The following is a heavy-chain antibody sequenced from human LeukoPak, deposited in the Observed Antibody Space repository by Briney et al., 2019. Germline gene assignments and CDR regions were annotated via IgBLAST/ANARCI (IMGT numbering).Heavy chain of an antibody. D-gene: IGHD6-19*01. Sequence: PGGSLRLSCTAYGFTFSNIWISWVRQAPGNGLEWVANIKPDGGDKYYVDSMEGRFTISRDKAKTSLYLQMNSLRAEETAVYYCARGLFAGGWYPDYFDYWGQGTLVTVSS. CDR3: ARGLFAGGWYPDYFDY. J-gene: IGHJ4*02. CDR1: GFTFSNIW. CDR2: IKPDGGDK. V-gene: IGHV3-7*03.